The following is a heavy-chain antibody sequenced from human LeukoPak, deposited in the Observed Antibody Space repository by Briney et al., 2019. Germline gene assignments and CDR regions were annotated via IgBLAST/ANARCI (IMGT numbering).Heavy chain of an antibody. V-gene: IGHV3-23*01. D-gene: IGHD3-3*01. CDR3: AKPTTGDFWSGYYIGPVFDY. CDR1: GFTFSSYA. Sequence: GGSLRLSCAASGFTFSSYAMSWVRQAPGKGLEWVSAISGSGGSTYYADSVKGRFTISRDNSKNTLYLQMNSLRAEDTAVYYCAKPTTGDFWSGYYIGPVFDYWGQGTLVTVSS. J-gene: IGHJ4*02. CDR2: ISGSGGST.